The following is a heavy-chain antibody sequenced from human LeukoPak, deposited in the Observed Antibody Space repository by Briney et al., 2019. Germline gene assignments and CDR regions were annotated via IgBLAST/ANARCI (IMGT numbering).Heavy chain of an antibody. V-gene: IGHV4-61*02. CDR3: AREALTGYGDY. Sequence: SQTLSLTCTVSGGSISSSGDYWTWIRQPAGKELEWIGLIYTSGSTNYNPSLKSRVTISIDTSKNQLSLKLSSVTAADTAVYYCAREALTGYGDYWGQGTLVTVSS. CDR1: GGSISSSGDY. J-gene: IGHJ4*02. D-gene: IGHD5-12*01. CDR2: IYTSGST.